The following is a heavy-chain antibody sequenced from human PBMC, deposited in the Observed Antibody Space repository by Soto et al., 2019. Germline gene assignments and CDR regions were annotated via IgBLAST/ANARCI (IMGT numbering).Heavy chain of an antibody. J-gene: IGHJ4*02. V-gene: IGHV3-33*01. D-gene: IGHD4-17*01. CDR3: AREKPKYGDYIVRVFDY. Sequence: PGGSLRLSCAASGFPFSSYGMHWVRQAPGKGLEWVAVIWYDGSNKYYADSVKGRFTISRDNSKNTLYLQMNSLRAEDTAVYYCAREKPKYGDYIVRVFDYWGQGTLVTVSS. CDR1: GFPFSSYG. CDR2: IWYDGSNK.